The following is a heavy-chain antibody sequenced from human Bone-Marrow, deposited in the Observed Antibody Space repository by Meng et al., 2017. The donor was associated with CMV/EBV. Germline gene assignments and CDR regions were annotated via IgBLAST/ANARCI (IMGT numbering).Heavy chain of an antibody. D-gene: IGHD3-16*01. CDR2: ISWNSGSI. CDR3: AKDMGGGYGYYYYGMDV. Sequence: SLKISCAASGFTFDDYAMHWVRQASGKGLEWVSGISWNSGSIGYADSVKGRFTISRDNAKKSLYLQMNSMRAEDTALYYCAKDMGGGYGYYYYGMDVWGQGTTVTVSS. J-gene: IGHJ6*02. CDR1: GFTFDDYA. V-gene: IGHV3-9*01.